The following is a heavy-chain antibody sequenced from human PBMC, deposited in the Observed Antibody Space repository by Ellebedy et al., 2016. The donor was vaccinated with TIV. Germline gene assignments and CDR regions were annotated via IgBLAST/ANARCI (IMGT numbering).Heavy chain of an antibody. D-gene: IGHD4-23*01. J-gene: IGHJ3*01. V-gene: IGHV3-23*01. Sequence: GESLKISCAASGFTLSTYAMGWVRQAPGKGLEWVSTISSDGGGTYYPNSVNGRFTISRDNSKDTLFLQMNSLRAEDTAIYFCARDPVGVGPAFDVWGQGTMVTVSS. CDR1: GFTLSTYA. CDR3: ARDPVGVGPAFDV. CDR2: ISSDGGGT.